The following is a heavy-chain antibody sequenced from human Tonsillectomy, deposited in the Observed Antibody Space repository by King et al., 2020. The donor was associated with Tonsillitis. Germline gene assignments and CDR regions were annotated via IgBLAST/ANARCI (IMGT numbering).Heavy chain of an antibody. CDR3: ARGGDWFDP. V-gene: IGHV4-59*01. Sequence: VQLQESGPGLVKPSENLSLTCTVSGGSISSYYWSWIRQPPGKGLEWIGYIYYSGSTNYNPSLKSRVTISVDTSKNQFSLKLSSVTAADTAVYYCARGGDWFDPWGQGTLVTVSS. D-gene: IGHD3-16*01. J-gene: IGHJ5*02. CDR2: IYYSGST. CDR1: GGSISSYY.